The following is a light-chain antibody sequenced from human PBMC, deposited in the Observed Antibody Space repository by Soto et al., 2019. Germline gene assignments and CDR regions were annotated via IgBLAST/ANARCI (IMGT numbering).Light chain of an antibody. V-gene: IGKV3D-15*01. CDR1: QTISTS. Sequence: EIGVTQSPGTLSVSPAERATLSCRASQTISTSLAWYQQKPGQAPRLLIYDASARATGIPGRFSGSGSGTEFTLTISGLQSDDFAVYYCQQYSNWRYTFGQGTRLEIK. CDR3: QQYSNWRYT. CDR2: DAS. J-gene: IGKJ2*01.